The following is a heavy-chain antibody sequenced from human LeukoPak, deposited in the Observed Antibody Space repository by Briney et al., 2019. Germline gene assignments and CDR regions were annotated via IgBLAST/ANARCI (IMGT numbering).Heavy chain of an antibody. CDR2: ISSDGSNQ. CDR3: GKGIGGSFAAGNH. V-gene: IGHV3-30*18. D-gene: IGHD1-26*01. Sequence: GGSLRLSCAGSGFTFSSYGIHWVRPAPGKGLEWVAVISSDGSNQYYSDSVKGRFTISRDNSKNTVDLQMNSLRTEDTAMYFCGKGIGGSFAAGNHWGQGTLVTVSS. CDR1: GFTFSSYG. J-gene: IGHJ5*02.